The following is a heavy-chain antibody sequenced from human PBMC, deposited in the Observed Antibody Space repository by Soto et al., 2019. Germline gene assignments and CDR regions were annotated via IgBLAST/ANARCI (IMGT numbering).Heavy chain of an antibody. Sequence: QVQLQESGPGLVKPSQTLSLTCTVSGGSISSGGYYWSWIRQHPGKGLEWIGYIYYSGSTYYNPSLKSRVTISVDTSKNPFSLKLSSVTAADTAVYYCARAGGGLWFGETLNYDYYGMDVWGQGTTVTVSS. J-gene: IGHJ6*02. V-gene: IGHV4-31*03. CDR1: GGSISSGGYY. CDR2: IYYSGST. D-gene: IGHD3-10*01. CDR3: ARAGGGLWFGETLNYDYYGMDV.